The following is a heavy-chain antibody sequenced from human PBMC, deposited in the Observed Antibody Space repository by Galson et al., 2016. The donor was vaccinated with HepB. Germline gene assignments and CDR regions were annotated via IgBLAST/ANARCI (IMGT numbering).Heavy chain of an antibody. CDR1: GFTVSRNY. J-gene: IGHJ4*02. Sequence: SLRLSCAASGFTVSRNYMGWVRQAPGKGLEWVSFIYDSDYPYYADSVRGRFTISEDNSKDTVYLQMNSLRAEDTDVYYCAGGLYSSGWPKGDFWGQGSLVIVSS. CDR3: AGGLYSSGWPKGDF. D-gene: IGHD6-19*01. V-gene: IGHV3-53*01. CDR2: IYDSDYP.